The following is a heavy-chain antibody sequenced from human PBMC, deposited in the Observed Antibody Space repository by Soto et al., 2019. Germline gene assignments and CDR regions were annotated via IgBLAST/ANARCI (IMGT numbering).Heavy chain of an antibody. J-gene: IGHJ3*02. CDR1: GFTFDDYA. CDR3: AKDMWDIVVVVAATLGAFDI. V-gene: IGHV3-9*01. Sequence: EVQLVESGGGLVQPGRSLRLSCAASGFTFDDYAMHWVRQAPGKGLEWVSGISWNSGSIGYADFVKGRFTISRDNAKNSLYLQMNSLRAEDTALYYCAKDMWDIVVVVAATLGAFDIWGQGTMVTVSS. CDR2: ISWNSGSI. D-gene: IGHD2-15*01.